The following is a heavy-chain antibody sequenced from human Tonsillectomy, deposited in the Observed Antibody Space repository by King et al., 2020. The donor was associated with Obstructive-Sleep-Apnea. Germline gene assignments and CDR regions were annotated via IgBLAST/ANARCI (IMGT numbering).Heavy chain of an antibody. Sequence: VQLQQWGARLLKPSETLSLTCAVYGGSFSAYYWSWIRQPPGKGLEWIGEMNHIGGTNSNPSLKSRVTIQLATSQNQFSLKLRSVTAAETAVYYCARGATPGANLVWFDPWGQGTLVTVSS. CDR3: ARGATPGANLVWFDP. CDR2: MNHIGGT. CDR1: GGSFSAYY. J-gene: IGHJ5*02. D-gene: IGHD6-13*01. V-gene: IGHV4-34*01.